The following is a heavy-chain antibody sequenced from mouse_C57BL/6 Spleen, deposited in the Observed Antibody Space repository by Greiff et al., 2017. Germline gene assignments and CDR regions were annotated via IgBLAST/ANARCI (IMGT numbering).Heavy chain of an antibody. CDR3: ARRDYYGDAMDY. J-gene: IGHJ4*01. CDR2: IDPSDSYT. V-gene: IGHV1-50*01. D-gene: IGHD1-2*01. CDR1: GYTFTSYW. Sequence: QVQLQQPGAELVKPGASVKLSCKASGYTFTSYWMQWVKQRPGQGLEWIGEIDPSDSYTNYNQKFKGQATLTVDTSSSTAYMQLSSLTSEDSAVYYCARRDYYGDAMDYWGQGTSVTVSS.